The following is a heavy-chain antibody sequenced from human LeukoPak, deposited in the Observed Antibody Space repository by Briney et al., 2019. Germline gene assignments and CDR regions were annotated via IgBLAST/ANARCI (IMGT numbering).Heavy chain of an antibody. D-gene: IGHD2-21*01. Sequence: SETLSLTCAVYGGSFSGYYWSWIRQPPGKGLEWIGEINHSGSTNYNPSLKSRVIISVDTSKNQFSLKLSSVTAADTAVYYCARGSDLFGYWGQGTLVTVSS. V-gene: IGHV4-34*01. CDR2: INHSGST. CDR3: ARGSDLFGY. J-gene: IGHJ4*02. CDR1: GGSFSGYY.